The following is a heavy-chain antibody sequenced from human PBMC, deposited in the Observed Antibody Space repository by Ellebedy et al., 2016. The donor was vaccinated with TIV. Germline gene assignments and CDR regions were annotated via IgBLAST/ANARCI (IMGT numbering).Heavy chain of an antibody. CDR2: ISSSSSYI. D-gene: IGHD6-19*01. V-gene: IGHV3-21*01. Sequence: GESLKISCAASGFTFSSYSMNWVRQAPGKGLEWVSSISSSSSYIYYADSVKGRFTISRDNAKNSLYLQMNSLRAEDTAVYYCARLAVAGYYWGQGTLVTVSS. J-gene: IGHJ4*02. CDR1: GFTFSSYS. CDR3: ARLAVAGYY.